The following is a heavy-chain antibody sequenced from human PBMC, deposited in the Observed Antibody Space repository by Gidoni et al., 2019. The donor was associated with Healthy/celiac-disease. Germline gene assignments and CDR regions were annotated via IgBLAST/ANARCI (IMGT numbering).Heavy chain of an antibody. J-gene: IGHJ6*03. Sequence: QVQLVQSGAEAKKTGSSVKVACKASGGTFSSYAIRWVRQAPGQGLEWMGGIIPIFGTANYAQQFQGRVTITADESTSTAYMVLSSLRSEDTAVYYCARCSWYVNYYYYYMDVWGKGTTVTVSS. D-gene: IGHD6-13*01. V-gene: IGHV1-69*01. CDR1: GGTFSSYA. CDR3: ARCSWYVNYYYYYMDV. CDR2: IIPIFGTA.